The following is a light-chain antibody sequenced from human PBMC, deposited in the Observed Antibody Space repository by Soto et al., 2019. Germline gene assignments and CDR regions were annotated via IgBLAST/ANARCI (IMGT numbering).Light chain of an antibody. CDR2: DAS. J-gene: IGKJ5*01. Sequence: ENVLPQSPGTLSLSPGASAPLSCRASQSVSSYLAWYQQKPGQAPRLLIYDASNRATGIPARFSGSGSGTEFTLTISSLQPEDFATYYCQKLNSYLITVGKGTRLEIK. CDR3: QKLNSYLIT. CDR1: QSVSSY. V-gene: IGKV3-11*01.